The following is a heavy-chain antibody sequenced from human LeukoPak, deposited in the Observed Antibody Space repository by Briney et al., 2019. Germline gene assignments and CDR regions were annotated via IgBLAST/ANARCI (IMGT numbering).Heavy chain of an antibody. CDR1: GGSSSGCY. J-gene: IGHJ6*02. CDR3: ARSGGYYYYYGMDV. Sequence: PSETLSLTCAVYGGSSSGCYWSWIRQPPGKGLEWIGEINHSGSTNYNPSLKSRVTISVDTSKNQFSLKLSSVTAADTAVYYCARSGGYYYYYGMDVWGQGTTVTVSS. CDR2: INHSGST. D-gene: IGHD2-15*01. V-gene: IGHV4-34*01.